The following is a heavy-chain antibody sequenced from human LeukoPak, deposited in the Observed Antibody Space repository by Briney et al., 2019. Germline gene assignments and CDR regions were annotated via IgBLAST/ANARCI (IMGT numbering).Heavy chain of an antibody. D-gene: IGHD2-15*01. Sequence: GGSLRLSCAASGFTFSNYWMAWVRQAPGKGLEWVANIKEDGSEKHYVDSVKGRFTISRDNAENSLYVQMSSLRAEDTALYYCARDVGGILDYWGQGTVVTVSS. CDR1: GFTFSNYW. CDR3: ARDVGGILDY. J-gene: IGHJ4*02. CDR2: IKEDGSEK. V-gene: IGHV3-7*05.